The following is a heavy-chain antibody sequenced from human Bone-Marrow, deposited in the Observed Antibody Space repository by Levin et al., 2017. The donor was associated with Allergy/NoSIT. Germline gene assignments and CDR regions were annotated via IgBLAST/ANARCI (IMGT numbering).Heavy chain of an antibody. J-gene: IGHJ3*02. D-gene: IGHD4-23*01. V-gene: IGHV4-59*01. CDR3: ARVPPVGGGDGFDM. CDR2: IYDGGRT. CDR1: GGSISNYY. Sequence: SETLSLTCAVSGGSISNYYWSWIRQPPGKGLEWIGYIYDGGRTNYNPSLKSRVTISVDTSRNQFSLRLSSVTAADTALYYCARVPPVGGGDGFDMWGQGTMVNVSS.